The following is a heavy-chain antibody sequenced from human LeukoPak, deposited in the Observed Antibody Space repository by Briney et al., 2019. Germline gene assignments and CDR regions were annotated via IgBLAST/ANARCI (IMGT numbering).Heavy chain of an antibody. Sequence: SETLSLTCTVSGGSISSYYWSWIRQPAGKGLEWIGRIYTSGSTNYNPSLKSRATMSVDTSKNQFSLKLSSVTAADTAVYYCARMGFDSSGYYSNDYWGQGTLVTVSS. CDR3: ARMGFDSSGYYSNDY. J-gene: IGHJ4*02. CDR2: IYTSGST. D-gene: IGHD3-22*01. V-gene: IGHV4-4*07. CDR1: GGSISSYY.